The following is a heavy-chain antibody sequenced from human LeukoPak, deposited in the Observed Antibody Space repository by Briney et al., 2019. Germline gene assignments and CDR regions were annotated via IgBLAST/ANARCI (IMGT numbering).Heavy chain of an antibody. J-gene: IGHJ4*02. CDR1: GFTFSIYA. CDR3: AARKVRGVWFYLDY. CDR2: IYDDNT. V-gene: IGHV3-23*01. Sequence: GGSLRLSCAASGFTFSIYAMTWVRQAPGKGLEWVSTIYDDNTYYADSVKGRFAISTDNSKNTLYLQMNSLRVEDTAVYFCAARKVRGVWFYLDYWGQGTLVTVSS. D-gene: IGHD3-10*01.